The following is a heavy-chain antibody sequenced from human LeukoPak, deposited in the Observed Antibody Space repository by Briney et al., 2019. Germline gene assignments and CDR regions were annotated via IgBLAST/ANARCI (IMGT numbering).Heavy chain of an antibody. CDR1: GGSFSGYY. J-gene: IGHJ4*02. CDR3: ASLRERSYYARGFNY. D-gene: IGHD1-26*01. CDR2: INHSGST. Sequence: SETLSLTCAVYGGSFSGYYWSWIRQPPGKGLEWIGEINHSGSTYYNPSLKSRVTISVDTSKNQFSLKLSSVTAADTAVFYCASLRERSYYARGFNYWGQGTLVTVSS. V-gene: IGHV4-34*01.